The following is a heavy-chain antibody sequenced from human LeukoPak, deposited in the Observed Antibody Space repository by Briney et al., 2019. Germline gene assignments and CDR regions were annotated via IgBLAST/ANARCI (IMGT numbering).Heavy chain of an antibody. D-gene: IGHD2-15*01. V-gene: IGHV1-8*03. Sequence: ASVKVSCKASGYTFTSYDINWVRQATGQGLEWMGWMNPNSGNTGYPQRFQGRVTITRNTSISTAYMELSSLRSEDTAVYYCARARYCSGGSCYYFDYWGQGTLVTVSS. CDR1: GYTFTSYD. CDR2: MNPNSGNT. J-gene: IGHJ4*02. CDR3: ARARYCSGGSCYYFDY.